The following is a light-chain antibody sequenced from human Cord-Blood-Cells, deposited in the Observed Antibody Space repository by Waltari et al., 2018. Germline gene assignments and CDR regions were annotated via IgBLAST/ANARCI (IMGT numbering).Light chain of an antibody. CDR1: QSISSW. J-gene: IGKJ1*01. CDR2: KAS. Sequence: DIQMTQSPSTLSAFVGDRVNITCRASQSISSWLAWYQQKPGKAPKLLIYKASSLESGVPSRFSGSGSGTEFTLTISSLQPDDFATYYCQQYNSYPWTFGQGTKVEIK. V-gene: IGKV1-5*03. CDR3: QQYNSYPWT.